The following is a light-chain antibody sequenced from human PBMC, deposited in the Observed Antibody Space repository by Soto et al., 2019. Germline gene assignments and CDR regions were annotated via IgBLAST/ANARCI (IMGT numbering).Light chain of an antibody. CDR3: GTWDSSLSAEV. J-gene: IGLJ2*01. V-gene: IGLV1-51*01. Sequence: QSVLTQPPSVSAAPGQKVTISCSGSSSNIGNNYVSWYQQLPGTAPKLLIYDNNKRPSGIPDRFSGSKSGTSATLGITGLQTGDEADYYCGTWDSSLSAEVFGGGTKGTVL. CDR2: DNN. CDR1: SSNIGNNY.